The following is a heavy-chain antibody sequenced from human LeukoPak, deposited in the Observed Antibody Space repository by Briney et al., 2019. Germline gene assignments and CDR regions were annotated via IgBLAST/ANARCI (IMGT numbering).Heavy chain of an antibody. D-gene: IGHD3-10*01. CDR2: ISTYNDNT. V-gene: IGHV1-18*01. CDR3: AREVVGSGSYYKDY. CDR1: GYTFTKYG. Sequence: GASVKVSCKASGYTFTKYGISWVRQAPGQGLEWMGWISTYNDNTNYAQKFQGRVTMTTGTSTSTVYMELRSLRSDDTAVYYCAREVVGSGSYYKDYWGQGTLVTVSS. J-gene: IGHJ4*02.